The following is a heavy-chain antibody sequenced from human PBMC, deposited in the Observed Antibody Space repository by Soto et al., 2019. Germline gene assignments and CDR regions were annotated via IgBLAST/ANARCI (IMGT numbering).Heavy chain of an antibody. CDR1: GYTFNNYD. CDR3: TRAYGAETFDF. Sequence: GASVKVSCKASGYTFNNYDIHWVRQAPGHGLEWMGWMNPNSGNTGYAQNFRGRVTMTQNTAIGTAYMELSSLRSDDTATYCCTRAYGAETFDFWGQGTRGTVSS. V-gene: IGHV1-8*02. D-gene: IGHD3-10*01. CDR2: MNPNSGNT. J-gene: IGHJ5*01.